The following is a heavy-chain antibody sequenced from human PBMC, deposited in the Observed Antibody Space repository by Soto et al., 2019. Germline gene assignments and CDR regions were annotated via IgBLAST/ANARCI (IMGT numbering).Heavy chain of an antibody. Sequence: VQLLESGGGLVQPGGSLSLSCAASGFTFSSYAMKWVRQAPGTGLEWVSLIGESGTPTYYADSVKGRFTISRDNSGNTLFLEMYSLRAEDTAVYYCARYIPGVRYYGMDVWGQGTTVTVSS. J-gene: IGHJ6*02. D-gene: IGHD2-2*01. V-gene: IGHV3-23*01. CDR3: ARYIPGVRYYGMDV. CDR1: GFTFSSYA. CDR2: IGESGTPT.